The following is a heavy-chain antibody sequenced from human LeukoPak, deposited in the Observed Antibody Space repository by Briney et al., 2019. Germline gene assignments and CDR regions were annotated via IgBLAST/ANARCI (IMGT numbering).Heavy chain of an antibody. CDR3: ATRGYSSGWYYFDY. V-gene: IGHV3-48*01. CDR1: GFTFSSYS. CDR2: ISSSSSTI. D-gene: IGHD6-19*01. J-gene: IGHJ4*02. Sequence: GGSLRLSCAASGFTFSSYSMNWVRQAPGKGLEWVSYISSSSSTIYYADSVKGRFTISRDNAKNSLYLQMNSLRAEDTAVYYCATRGYSSGWYYFDYWGQGTLVTVSS.